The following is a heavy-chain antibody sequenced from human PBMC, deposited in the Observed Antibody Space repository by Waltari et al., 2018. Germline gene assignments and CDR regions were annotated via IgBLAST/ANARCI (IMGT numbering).Heavy chain of an antibody. Sequence: QVQLQESGPGLVKPSQTLSLTCTVSGGSIISGDYYWSWIRQYPGKGLEWIGYIYNSGGSYYTPSLKSRVSISVDTSNNQFSLKLSSVTAADTAVYFCARSPTYYGSGTYYLRPQYYFDYWGQGTLVTVSS. D-gene: IGHD3-10*01. CDR1: GGSIISGDYY. V-gene: IGHV4-31*03. CDR2: IYNSGGS. J-gene: IGHJ4*02. CDR3: ARSPTYYGSGTYYLRPQYYFDY.